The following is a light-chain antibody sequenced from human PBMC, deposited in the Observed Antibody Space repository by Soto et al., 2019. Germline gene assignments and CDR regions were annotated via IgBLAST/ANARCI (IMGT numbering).Light chain of an antibody. CDR1: QGISSY. Sequence: DIQLTQSPSFLSASVGDRVTITCRASQGISSYLAWYQQKPGKAPKLLIYAASTLQSGVPSRFSGSGSGTEFTLTISSLQPEDFATYYCQQLNMITVGQGTRLEIK. CDR3: QQLNMIT. CDR2: AAS. V-gene: IGKV1-9*01. J-gene: IGKJ5*01.